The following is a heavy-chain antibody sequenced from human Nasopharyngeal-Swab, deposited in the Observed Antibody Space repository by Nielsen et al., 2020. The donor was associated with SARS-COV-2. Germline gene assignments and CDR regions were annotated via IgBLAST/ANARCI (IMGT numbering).Heavy chain of an antibody. Sequence: SVKVSCKTSGDTFTNSAISWVRQAPGQGLEWMGGIVPALGLPNYAQKFRGRVTISADRSTTTSYLELSSLRSEDTAIYYCAREGEYGAYDAPDYWGQGTLDTVSS. V-gene: IGHV1-69*10. J-gene: IGHJ4*02. CDR1: GDTFTNSA. D-gene: IGHD5-12*01. CDR2: IVPALGLP. CDR3: AREGEYGAYDAPDY.